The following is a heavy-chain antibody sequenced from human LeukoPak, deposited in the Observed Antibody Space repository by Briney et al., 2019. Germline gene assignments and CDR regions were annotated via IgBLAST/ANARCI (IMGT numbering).Heavy chain of an antibody. D-gene: IGHD6-19*01. CDR3: ARGSAQWLAHDY. J-gene: IGHJ4*02. CDR2: INHSGST. CDR1: GGSFSGYY. V-gene: IGHV4-34*01. Sequence: PSETLSLTCAVYGGSFSGYYWSWIRQPPGKGLEWIGEINHSGSTNYSPSLKSRVTISVDTSKNQFSLKLSSVTAADTAVYYCARGSAQWLAHDYWGQGTLVTVSS.